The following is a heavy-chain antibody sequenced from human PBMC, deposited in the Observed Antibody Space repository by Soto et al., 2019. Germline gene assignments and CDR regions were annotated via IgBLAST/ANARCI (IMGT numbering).Heavy chain of an antibody. CDR3: ARASLWFGESDYYYYAMDV. CDR2: IYHSGST. Sequence: SETLSLTCAVSGGSISSGGYSWSWIRQPPGKGLEWIGYIYHSGSTYYNPSLKSRVTISVDRSKNQFSLKLSSVTAADTAVYYCARASLWFGESDYYYYAMDVWGHGTTVT. J-gene: IGHJ6*02. CDR1: GGSISSGGYS. V-gene: IGHV4-30-2*01. D-gene: IGHD3-10*01.